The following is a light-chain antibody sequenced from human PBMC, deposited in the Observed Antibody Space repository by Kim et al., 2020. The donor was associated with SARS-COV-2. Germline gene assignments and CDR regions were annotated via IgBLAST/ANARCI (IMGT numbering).Light chain of an antibody. CDR2: DVS. Sequence: GQSITISCTGTSSDVGGYNYVSWYQQHLGKAPILMIYDVSNLPSGVSNRFSGSKSGNTASLTISGLQAEDEADYYCSSYTSSRTLGFGGGTQLTVL. J-gene: IGLJ2*01. CDR3: SSYTSSRTLG. V-gene: IGLV2-14*03. CDR1: SSDVGGYNY.